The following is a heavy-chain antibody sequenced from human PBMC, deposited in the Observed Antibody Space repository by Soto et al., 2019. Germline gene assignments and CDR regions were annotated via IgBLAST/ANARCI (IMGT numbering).Heavy chain of an antibody. D-gene: IGHD2-2*01. CDR3: ARWSCTSGPCNTLDY. CDR2: IYHTGIT. V-gene: IGHV4-4*02. Sequence: SETLSLTCAVSGFSISNNNWWTWVRQPPGKGLEWVGDIYHTGITNYSPSLKSRVTISVDNSKNQFSLRLTSVTAADTAVYFCARWSCTSGPCNTLDYWGQGILVTVSS. CDR1: GFSISNNNW. J-gene: IGHJ4*02.